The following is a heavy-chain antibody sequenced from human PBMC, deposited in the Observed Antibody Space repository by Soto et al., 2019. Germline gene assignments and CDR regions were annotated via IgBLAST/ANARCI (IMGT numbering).Heavy chain of an antibody. CDR1: GFTFSSYS. V-gene: IGHV3-48*02. J-gene: IGHJ6*02. CDR3: ARGRSTMVRGVITFTYGMDV. D-gene: IGHD3-10*01. CDR2: ISSSSSTI. Sequence: GGSLRLSCAASGFTFSSYSMNWVRQAPGKGLEWVSYISSSSSTIYYADSVKGRFTISRDNAKNSLYLQMNSLRDEDTAVYYCARGRSTMVRGVITFTYGMDVWGQGTTVTVSS.